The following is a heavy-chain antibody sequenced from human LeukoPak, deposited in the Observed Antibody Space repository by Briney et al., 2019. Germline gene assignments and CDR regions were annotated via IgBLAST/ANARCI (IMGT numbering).Heavy chain of an antibody. CDR1: GFTFSTYA. Sequence: GGSLRLSCAASGFTFSTYAMHWVRQAPGKGLEWVAVISYDGSNKYYADSVKGRFTISRDNSKNTLYLQMNSLRAEDTAVYYCASSHSSGWYYFDFWGQGTLVTVSS. V-gene: IGHV3-30-3*01. CDR2: ISYDGSNK. CDR3: ASSHSSGWYYFDF. D-gene: IGHD6-19*01. J-gene: IGHJ4*02.